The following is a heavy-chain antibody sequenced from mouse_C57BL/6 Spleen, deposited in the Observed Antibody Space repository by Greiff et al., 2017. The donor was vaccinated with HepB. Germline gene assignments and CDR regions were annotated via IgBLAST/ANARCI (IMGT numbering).Heavy chain of an antibody. V-gene: IGHV1-64*01. D-gene: IGHD2-3*01. J-gene: IGHJ3*01. CDR2: IHPNSGST. CDR1: GYTFTSYW. Sequence: QVQLQQPGAELVKPGASVKLSCKASGYTFTSYWMHWVKQRPGQGLEWIGMIHPNSGSTNYNEKFKSKATLTVDKSSSTAYMQLSSLTSEDSAVYYCARSRGDSGDGYLFAYWGQGTLVTVSA. CDR3: ARSRGDSGDGYLFAY.